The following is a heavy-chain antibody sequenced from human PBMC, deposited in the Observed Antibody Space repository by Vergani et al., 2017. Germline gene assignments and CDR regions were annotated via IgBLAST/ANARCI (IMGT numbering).Heavy chain of an antibody. J-gene: IGHJ5*02. D-gene: IGHD6-13*01. CDR1: GDSMNNYY. CDR3: AGDTHSWQRADR. V-gene: IGHV4-59*01. CDR2: IYLGGTT. Sequence: QVHLQEAGPGLVKPAETLSLTCTVSGDSMNNYYWNWIRQTPGKGLEWIGYIYLGGTTTYNPSLESRVSLSVDTSKSQFSLRLTSVTAADSAIYYCAGDTHSWQRADRWGQGLLVSVSS.